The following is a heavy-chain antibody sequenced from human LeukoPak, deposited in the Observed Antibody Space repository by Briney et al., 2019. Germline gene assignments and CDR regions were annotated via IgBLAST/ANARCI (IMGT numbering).Heavy chain of an antibody. CDR2: IKQDGSEK. CDR3: ARGYSGDYYDSSGYFF. Sequence: GGSLRLSCAASGFTFSSYWMSWVRQAPGKGLEWVANIKQDGSEKYYVDSVKGRFTISRDNAKNSLYLQMNGLRAEDTAVYYCARGYSGDYYDSSGYFFWGQGTLVTVSS. V-gene: IGHV3-7*01. J-gene: IGHJ4*02. CDR1: GFTFSSYW. D-gene: IGHD3-22*01.